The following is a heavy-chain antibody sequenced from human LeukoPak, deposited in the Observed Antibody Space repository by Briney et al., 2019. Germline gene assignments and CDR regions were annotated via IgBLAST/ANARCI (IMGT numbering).Heavy chain of an antibody. J-gene: IGHJ4*02. CDR3: AKGAAMVRGVSSIFDY. CDR1: GFTFDDYA. CDR2: ISWNSGSI. V-gene: IGHV3-9*01. Sequence: PGGSLRLSCAASGFTFDDYAMHWVRQAPGKGLEWVSGISWNSGSIGYADSVKGRFTISRDNAKNSLYLQMNSLRAEDTALYYCAKGAAMVRGVSSIFDYWGPGTLVTVSS. D-gene: IGHD3-10*01.